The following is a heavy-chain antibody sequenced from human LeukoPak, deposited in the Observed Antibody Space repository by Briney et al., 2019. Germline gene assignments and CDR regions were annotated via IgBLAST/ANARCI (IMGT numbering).Heavy chain of an antibody. D-gene: IGHD4-17*01. CDR1: GFTFSDHY. V-gene: IGHV3-72*01. Sequence: GGSLRLSCAASGFTFSDHYMDWVRQAPGKGLGWVGRTRNKADGYTTDYAASVKGRFTISRDDSKNSLYLQMDSLKTEDTAVYYCARVYGAYGLVAFDIWGQGTMVTVSS. CDR3: ARVYGAYGLVAFDI. CDR2: TRNKADGYTT. J-gene: IGHJ3*02.